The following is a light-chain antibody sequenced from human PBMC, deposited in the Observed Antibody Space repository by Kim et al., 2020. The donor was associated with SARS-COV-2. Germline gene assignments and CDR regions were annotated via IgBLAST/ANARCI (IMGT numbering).Light chain of an antibody. Sequence: DIQMTQSPSTLSASVGDKFTITCRASQSISDWLAWYQQKPGKAPNLLIYKASSLESEVPSRFSGSGFGTQFTLTINSLQPDDFATYYCQQYKSYSTFGQGTKVDIK. CDR3: QQYKSYST. CDR1: QSISDW. J-gene: IGKJ1*01. V-gene: IGKV1-5*03. CDR2: KAS.